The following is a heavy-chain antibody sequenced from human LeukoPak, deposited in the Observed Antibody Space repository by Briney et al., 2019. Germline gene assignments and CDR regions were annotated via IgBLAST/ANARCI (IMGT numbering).Heavy chain of an antibody. J-gene: IGHJ5*02. CDR2: MYYSGST. V-gene: IGHV4-30-4*01. CDR3: ARPYYYDSRIDP. CDR1: GGSISSGDYY. Sequence: SETLSLTCTVSGGSISSGDYYWSWLRQPPGKGLEWIGYMYYSGSTYYNPSLKSRATISVDTSKNQFSLKLTSVTAADTAVYYCARPYYYDSRIDPWGQGTLVTVSS. D-gene: IGHD3-22*01.